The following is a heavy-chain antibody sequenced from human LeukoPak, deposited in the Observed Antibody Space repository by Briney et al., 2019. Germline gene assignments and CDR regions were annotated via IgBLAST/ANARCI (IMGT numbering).Heavy chain of an antibody. V-gene: IGHV3-23*01. Sequence: GGSLRLSCAASGFTFSSYAMSWVRQAPGKGLEWVSAISGSGGSTYYADSVKGRFTISRDNSKNTLYLQMNSLRAENTAVYYCAKIYSSSWYGLIDYWGQGTLVTVSS. CDR1: GFTFSSYA. CDR2: ISGSGGST. J-gene: IGHJ4*02. D-gene: IGHD6-13*01. CDR3: AKIYSSSWYGLIDY.